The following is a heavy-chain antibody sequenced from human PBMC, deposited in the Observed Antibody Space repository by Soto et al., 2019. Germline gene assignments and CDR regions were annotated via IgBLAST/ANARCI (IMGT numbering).Heavy chain of an antibody. CDR2: MNPNSGNT. CDR1: GYTFTSYD. D-gene: IGHD3-3*01. Sequence: ASVKVSCKASGYTFTSYDINRVRQATGQGLEWMGWMNPNSGNTGYAQKFQGRVTMTRNTSISTAYMELSSLRSEDTAVYYCAREVHDFWSGYPLILWGQGTMVTVSS. J-gene: IGHJ3*01. V-gene: IGHV1-8*01. CDR3: AREVHDFWSGYPLIL.